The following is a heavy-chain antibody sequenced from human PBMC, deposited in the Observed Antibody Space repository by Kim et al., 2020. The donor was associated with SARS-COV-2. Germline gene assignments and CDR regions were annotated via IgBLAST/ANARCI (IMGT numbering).Heavy chain of an antibody. Sequence: GGSLRLSCAASGFTFSSYAMHWVRQAPGKGLEWVAVISYDGSNKYYADSVKGRFTISRDNSKNTLYLQMNSLRAEDTAVYYCARDSHYYDSSYLDYWGQGTLVTVSS. CDR2: ISYDGSNK. V-gene: IGHV3-30*04. CDR3: ARDSHYYDSSYLDY. D-gene: IGHD3-22*01. CDR1: GFTFSSYA. J-gene: IGHJ4*02.